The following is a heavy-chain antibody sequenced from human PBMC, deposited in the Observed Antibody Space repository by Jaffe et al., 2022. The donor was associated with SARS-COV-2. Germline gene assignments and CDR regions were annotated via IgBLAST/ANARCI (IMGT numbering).Heavy chain of an antibody. V-gene: IGHV3-30*04. Sequence: QVQLVESGGGVVQPGRSLRLSCAASGFTFSSYAMHWVRQAPGKGLEWVAVISYDGSNKYYADSVKGRFTISRDNSKNTLYLQMNSLRAEDTAVYYCARDPRASYYYGSGSYYAPAYYYYYMDVWGKGTTVTVSS. CDR1: GFTFSSYA. CDR2: ISYDGSNK. D-gene: IGHD3-10*01. CDR3: ARDPRASYYYGSGSYYAPAYYYYYMDV. J-gene: IGHJ6*03.